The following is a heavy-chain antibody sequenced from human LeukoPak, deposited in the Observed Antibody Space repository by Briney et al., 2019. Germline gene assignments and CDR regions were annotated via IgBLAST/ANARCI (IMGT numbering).Heavy chain of an antibody. CDR1: GFTFSSYG. CDR3: ANSRGYSYEIDY. CDR2: ISYDGSNK. J-gene: IGHJ4*02. D-gene: IGHD5-18*01. Sequence: PGGSLRLSCAASGFTFSSYGMHWVRQAPGKGLEWVAVISYDGSNKYYADSVKGRFTISRDNSKNTLYLQMNSLRAEDTAVYYCANSRGYSYEIDYWGQGTLVTVSS. V-gene: IGHV3-30*18.